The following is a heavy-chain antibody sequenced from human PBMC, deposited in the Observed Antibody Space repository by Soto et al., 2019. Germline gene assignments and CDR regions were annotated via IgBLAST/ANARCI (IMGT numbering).Heavy chain of an antibody. J-gene: IGHJ4*02. CDR1: GFTFSSYS. CDR3: ARPGILIAAAGPYFDY. V-gene: IGHV3-30-3*01. Sequence: PGGSLGLSFAASGFTFSSYSMHWVRQAPGKGLEWVAVISYDGSNKYYADSVKGRFTISRDNSKNTLYLQMNSLRAEDTAVYYCARPGILIAAAGPYFDYWGQGTLVTVSS. D-gene: IGHD6-13*01. CDR2: ISYDGSNK.